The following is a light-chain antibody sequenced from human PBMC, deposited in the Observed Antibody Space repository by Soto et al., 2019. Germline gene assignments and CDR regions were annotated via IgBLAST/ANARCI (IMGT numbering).Light chain of an antibody. CDR3: MQALLTLT. J-gene: IGKJ4*01. Sequence: DIVMTQSPLSLPVTPGEPASISCRSSQSLLHSNGYNYLDWYLQKPGQSPQLLIYLGSNRASGVPDRFSGSGSGTEFTLKISRVEAEDVGVYYCMQALLTLTFGGGTKVEIK. V-gene: IGKV2-28*01. CDR1: QSLLHSNGYNY. CDR2: LGS.